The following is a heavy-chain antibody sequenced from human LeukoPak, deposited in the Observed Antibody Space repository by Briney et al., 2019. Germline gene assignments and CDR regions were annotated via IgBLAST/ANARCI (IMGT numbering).Heavy chain of an antibody. Sequence: MPGGSLRLSCAVSGVPITNAWMSWVRQTPGKGLEWVGRIKGKSHGGTTDYAAPVKGRFTISKDDSENTLYLQMNSLTTEDTAVYYCTWLYSDAFNIWGQGTMVTVSS. D-gene: IGHD2-15*01. CDR1: GVPITNAW. V-gene: IGHV3-15*01. J-gene: IGHJ3*02. CDR3: TWLYSDAFNI. CDR2: IKGKSHGGTT.